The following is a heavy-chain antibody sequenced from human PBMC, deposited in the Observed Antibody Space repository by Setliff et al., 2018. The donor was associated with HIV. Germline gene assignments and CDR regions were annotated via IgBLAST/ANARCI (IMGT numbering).Heavy chain of an antibody. CDR2: IYYNEKT. V-gene: IGHV4-39*01. Sequence: SETLSLTCTVSGGSASNSRYYWAWIRQPPGKGLEYIGSIYYNEKTYYSPSLKSRVTISIDTSKNQFSLKLTSVTAADTAMYYCASRIYYYDESRVLREEGFVPWGQGTLVTVSS. CDR1: GGSASNSRYY. CDR3: ASRIYYYDESRVLREEGFVP. D-gene: IGHD3-22*01. J-gene: IGHJ5*02.